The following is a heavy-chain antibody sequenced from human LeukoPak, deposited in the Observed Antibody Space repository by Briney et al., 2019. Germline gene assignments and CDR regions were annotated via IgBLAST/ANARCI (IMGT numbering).Heavy chain of an antibody. CDR2: MNPNSGNT. V-gene: IGHV1-8*01. Sequence: ASVKVSCKASGYTFTSYDINWVRQATGQGLEWMGWMNPNSGNTGYAQKFQGRVTMTRNTSISTAYMELSSLRSEDTAVYYCARPQNPPYYYDSSGYDYWGQGTLVTVSS. CDR3: ARPQNPPYYYDSSGYDY. J-gene: IGHJ4*02. D-gene: IGHD3-22*01. CDR1: GYTFTSYD.